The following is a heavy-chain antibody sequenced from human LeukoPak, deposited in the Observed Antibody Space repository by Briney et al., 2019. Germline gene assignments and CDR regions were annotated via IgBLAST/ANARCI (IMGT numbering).Heavy chain of an antibody. CDR3: AKVPYSDYGSGRPPFMDV. CDR1: GFTFSSFA. D-gene: IGHD3-10*01. V-gene: IGHV3-23*01. J-gene: IGHJ6*02. CDR2: LSNTGIAT. Sequence: GGSLRLSCAASGFTFSSFAMSWVRQAPGKGLGWVPTLSNTGIATYYADSVKGRFTISRDNYENTLFLQMNYLRAEDTAIYYCAKVPYSDYGSGRPPFMDVWGQGTTVAVSS.